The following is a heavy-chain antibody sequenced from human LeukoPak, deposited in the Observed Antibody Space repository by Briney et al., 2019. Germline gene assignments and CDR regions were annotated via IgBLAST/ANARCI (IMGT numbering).Heavy chain of an antibody. D-gene: IGHD5-12*01. J-gene: IGHJ6*02. Sequence: GGSLRLSCAASGFTFSSYWMSWVRQAPGKGLEWVANIKQDGSEKYYVDSVKGRFTISRDSAKNSLYLQMNSLRAEDTAVYYCARGLSAYGNYYYYYGMDVWGQGTTVTVSS. CDR2: IKQDGSEK. V-gene: IGHV3-7*01. CDR1: GFTFSSYW. CDR3: ARGLSAYGNYYYYYGMDV.